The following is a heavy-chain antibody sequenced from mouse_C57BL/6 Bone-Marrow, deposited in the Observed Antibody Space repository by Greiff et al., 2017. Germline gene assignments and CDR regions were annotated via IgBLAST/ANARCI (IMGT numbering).Heavy chain of an antibody. CDR1: GYTFTSSW. Sequence: QVQLQQSGAELVKPGASVKLSCKASGYTFTSSWMQWVKQRPGQGLEWIGEIDPSDCYTNYNQQFKGKATMTVDTSSSTAYMQLSSLTAEDTAVYYCARRDGSDNAYWGQGTLVTVSA. V-gene: IGHV1-50*01. CDR2: IDPSDCYT. D-gene: IGHD1-1*02. J-gene: IGHJ3*01. CDR3: ARRDGSDNAY.